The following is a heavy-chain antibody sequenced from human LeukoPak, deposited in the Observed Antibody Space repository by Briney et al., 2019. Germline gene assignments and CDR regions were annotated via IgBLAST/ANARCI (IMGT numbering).Heavy chain of an antibody. D-gene: IGHD3-22*01. J-gene: IGHJ4*02. Sequence: PGGSLRLSCAASGFTFSSYAMSWVRQAPGKGLEWVSAISGSGGSTYYADSVKGRFTISRDNSKNTLYLQMNSLRAEDTAVYYCAKRATYYYDSSGYWLDYWGQGTLVTVSS. V-gene: IGHV3-23*01. CDR1: GFTFSSYA. CDR3: AKRATYYYDSSGYWLDY. CDR2: ISGSGGST.